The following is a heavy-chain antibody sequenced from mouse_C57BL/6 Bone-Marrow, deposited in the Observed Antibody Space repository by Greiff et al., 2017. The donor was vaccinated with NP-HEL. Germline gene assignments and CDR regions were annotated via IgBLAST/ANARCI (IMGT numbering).Heavy chain of an antibody. J-gene: IGHJ4*01. CDR2: INPKNGGT. CDR1: GYTFTDYY. V-gene: IGHV1-26*01. D-gene: IGHD1-1*01. Sequence: EVQLQQSGPELVKPGASVKISCKASGYTFTDYYMNWVKQSHGKSLEWIGDINPKNGGTSYNQKFKGKATLTVANYYSTASMELRSLPSAAYASYYCASPYITTVRCDAMDYWGQGTSVTVSS. CDR3: ASPYITTVRCDAMDY.